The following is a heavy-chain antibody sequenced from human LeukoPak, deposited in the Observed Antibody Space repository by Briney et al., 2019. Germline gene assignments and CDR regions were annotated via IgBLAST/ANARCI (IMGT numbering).Heavy chain of an antibody. Sequence: SETLSLTCTVSGGSISSSSYYWGWLRQPPGKGLEWIGSIYYSGSTYYNPSLKSRVTISVDTSKNQFSLKLSSVTAADTAVYYCARDRWRELLDYWGQGTLVTVSS. J-gene: IGHJ4*02. CDR3: ARDRWRELLDY. CDR2: IYYSGST. V-gene: IGHV4-39*07. CDR1: GGSISSSSYY. D-gene: IGHD2-15*01.